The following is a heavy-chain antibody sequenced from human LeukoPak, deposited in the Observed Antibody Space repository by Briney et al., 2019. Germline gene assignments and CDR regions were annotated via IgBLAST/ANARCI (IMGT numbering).Heavy chain of an antibody. D-gene: IGHD2-2*01. CDR2: IKQDGSEK. CDR3: ARDGAPDAHCSSSSCAIR. J-gene: IGHJ4*02. Sequence: GGSLRLSCAASGFTFSSYWMNWVRQAPGKGLEWVANIKQDGSEKYYVDSVKGRFTISRDNAKNSLYLQMNSLRAEDTAVYYCARDGAPDAHCSSSSCAIRWGQGTLVTVSS. V-gene: IGHV3-7*01. CDR1: GFTFSSYW.